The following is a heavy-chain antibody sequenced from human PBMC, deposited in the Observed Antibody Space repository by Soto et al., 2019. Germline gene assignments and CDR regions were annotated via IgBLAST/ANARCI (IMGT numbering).Heavy chain of an antibody. V-gene: IGHV4-34*01. CDR2: INHSGST. CDR3: ARQTMYYYDRVVGRGFDY. J-gene: IGHJ4*02. D-gene: IGHD3-22*01. CDR1: GGSFSGYY. Sequence: QVQLQQWGAGLLKPSETLSLTCGVYGGSFSGYYWTWIRQPPGKGLEWIGEINHSGSTNYNPSLKSRVTISVDTSKNQFSLKLSSVTAADTAVYYCARQTMYYYDRVVGRGFDYWGQGTLVTVSS.